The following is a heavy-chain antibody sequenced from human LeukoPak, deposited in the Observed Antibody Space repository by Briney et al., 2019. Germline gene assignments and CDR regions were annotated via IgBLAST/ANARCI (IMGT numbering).Heavy chain of an antibody. Sequence: ASVKVSCKASGYTFTSYGISWVRQAPGQGLEWMGWISAYNGNTNYAQKLQGRVTMTTDTSTSTAYMELRSLGSDDTAVYYCARVAITIFGVVIYYFDYWGQGTLVTVSS. V-gene: IGHV1-18*01. J-gene: IGHJ4*02. D-gene: IGHD3-3*01. CDR2: ISAYNGNT. CDR1: GYTFTSYG. CDR3: ARVAITIFGVVIYYFDY.